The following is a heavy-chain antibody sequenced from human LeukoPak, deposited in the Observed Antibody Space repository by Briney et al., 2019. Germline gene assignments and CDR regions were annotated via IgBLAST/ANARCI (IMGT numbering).Heavy chain of an antibody. CDR1: GFTFSSYS. Sequence: GGSLRLSCAASGFTFSSYSMNWVRQAPGKGLEWVSSISSSSSYIYYADSVKGRLTISRDNAKNSLYLQMNSLRAEDTAVYYCARDGGYCSSTSCYVFDYWGQGTLVTVSS. D-gene: IGHD2-2*01. CDR2: ISSSSSYI. CDR3: ARDGGYCSSTSCYVFDY. J-gene: IGHJ4*02. V-gene: IGHV3-21*01.